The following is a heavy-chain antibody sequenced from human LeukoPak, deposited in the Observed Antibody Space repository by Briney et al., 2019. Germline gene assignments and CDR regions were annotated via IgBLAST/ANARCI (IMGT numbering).Heavy chain of an antibody. D-gene: IGHD2-15*01. CDR2: INHSGST. Sequence: SETLSLTCAVYGGSFSGYYWSWIRQPPGKGLEWIGEINHSGSTNYNPSLKSRVTISVDTSKNQFSLKLSSVTAADTAVYYCARQGGSCQASCYYYYGMDVWGQGTTVTVSS. CDR1: GGSFSGYY. V-gene: IGHV4-34*01. J-gene: IGHJ6*02. CDR3: ARQGGSCQASCYYYYGMDV.